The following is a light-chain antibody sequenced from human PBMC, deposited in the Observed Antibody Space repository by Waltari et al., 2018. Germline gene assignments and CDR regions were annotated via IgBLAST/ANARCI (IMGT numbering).Light chain of an antibody. V-gene: IGLV2-8*01. CDR2: EVT. J-gene: IGLJ3*02. CDR3: SSYADSDNLV. CDR1: SSDVGGYNS. Sequence: QSALTQPPSASGSPGQSVTISCTGPSSDVGGYNSVSWYQQHPGQAPKLMIYEVTKRPSGGPDRFSGSKSGNTASLIVSGLQAEDEADYHCSSYADSDNLVFGGGTKLTVL.